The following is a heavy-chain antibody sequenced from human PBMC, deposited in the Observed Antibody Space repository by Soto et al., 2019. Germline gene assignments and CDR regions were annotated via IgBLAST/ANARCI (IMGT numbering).Heavy chain of an antibody. CDR2: IKQDGSEK. CDR3: VASAGATVGTYFGMDV. J-gene: IGHJ6*02. Sequence: AGGSQSLSCAASGFTCWMSWVRQAPGKGLEWVANIKQDGSEKYCVDSVKGRFTVSRDNAKNSLYLQMNSLRDEDTAVYYCVASAGATVGTYFGMDVWGQGTTVTVSS. CDR1: GFTCW. D-gene: IGHD6-13*01. V-gene: IGHV3-7*05.